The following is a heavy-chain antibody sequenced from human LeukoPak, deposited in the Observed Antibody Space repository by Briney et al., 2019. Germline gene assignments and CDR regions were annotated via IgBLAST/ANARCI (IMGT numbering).Heavy chain of an antibody. D-gene: IGHD3-10*01. Sequence: SETLSLTCAVYGGSLSGYYWNWIRQPPGKGLEWIGGINRSGSINYSPSLKSRVTISLDTSNSQFSLKLSSVTAADTAVYYCARVRITMVRGANNWFDPWGQGTLVTVSS. CDR3: ARVRITMVRGANNWFDP. J-gene: IGHJ5*02. CDR1: GGSLSGYY. V-gene: IGHV4-34*01. CDR2: INRSGSI.